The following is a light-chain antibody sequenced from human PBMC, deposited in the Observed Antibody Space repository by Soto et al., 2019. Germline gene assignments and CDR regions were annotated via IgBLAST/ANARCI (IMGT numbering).Light chain of an antibody. CDR1: QSVGTY. Sequence: EIVLTQSPATLSLSPGERATLSCRASQSVGTYLAWYQQKPGQAPRLLIYDASIRATGIPARFSGSGSGTDFTLTISSLEPEDFAVYYCQQYGSSPLLTFGGGTKVEIK. J-gene: IGKJ4*01. V-gene: IGKV3-11*01. CDR2: DAS. CDR3: QQYGSSPLLT.